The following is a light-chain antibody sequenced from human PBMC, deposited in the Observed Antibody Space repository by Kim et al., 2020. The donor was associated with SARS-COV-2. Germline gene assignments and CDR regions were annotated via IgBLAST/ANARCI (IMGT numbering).Light chain of an antibody. CDR1: QSVSSN. CDR3: QQYNSWPPFYT. J-gene: IGKJ2*01. CDR2: GAS. Sequence: EIILTQSPATLSVSPGERATLSCRASQSVSSNLAWYQQKPGQAPRLIIYGASTRATGLPARFSGSGSGTEFTLTISSLQSEDFAVYYCQQYNSWPPFYTFGRGTKLEI. V-gene: IGKV3-15*01.